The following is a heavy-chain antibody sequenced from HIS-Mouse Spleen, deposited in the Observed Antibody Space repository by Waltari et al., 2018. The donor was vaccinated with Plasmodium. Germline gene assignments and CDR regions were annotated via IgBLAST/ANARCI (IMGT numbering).Heavy chain of an antibody. J-gene: IGHJ3*02. D-gene: IGHD3-9*01. Sequence: QVQLQQWGAGLLKPSETLSLTCAVYGGSFSGYYWSWIRRPPGKGLAWIGEINHSGSTNYNPSLKSRVTISVDTSKNQFSLKLSSVTAADTAVYYCARAPIRDAFDIWGQGTMVTVSS. CDR2: INHSGST. CDR1: GGSFSGYY. V-gene: IGHV4-34*01. CDR3: ARAPIRDAFDI.